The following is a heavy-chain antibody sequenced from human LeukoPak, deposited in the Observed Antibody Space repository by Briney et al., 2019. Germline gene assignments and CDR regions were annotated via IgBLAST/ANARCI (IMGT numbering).Heavy chain of an antibody. V-gene: IGHV3-7*01. CDR2: IKQDGSEK. J-gene: IGHJ4*02. D-gene: IGHD5-18*01. CDR1: GFTFSSYW. CDR3: ARETVDTAFDY. Sequence: GGSLRLSCAASGFTFSSYWMTWVRQAPGKGLEWVANIKQDGSEKYYMDSVKGRFTISRDNAKNSLYLQMNSLRAEDTAVYYCARETVDTAFDYWGQGALVTVSS.